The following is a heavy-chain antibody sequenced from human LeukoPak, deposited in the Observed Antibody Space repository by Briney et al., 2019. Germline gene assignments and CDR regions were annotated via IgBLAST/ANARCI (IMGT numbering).Heavy chain of an antibody. D-gene: IGHD3-22*01. J-gene: IGHJ5*01. CDR1: GYTFTSYD. V-gene: IGHV1-8*01. Sequence: GASVKVSCKASGYTFTSYDVNWVRQATGQGPEWMGWMNPTSGNTGYAQEFQGRVTMTRDTSISTAYMELSSLRSEDTAVYYCARGSRYYNASDGSPFDFWGQGTLVTVSS. CDR3: ARGSRYYNASDGSPFDF. CDR2: MNPTSGNT.